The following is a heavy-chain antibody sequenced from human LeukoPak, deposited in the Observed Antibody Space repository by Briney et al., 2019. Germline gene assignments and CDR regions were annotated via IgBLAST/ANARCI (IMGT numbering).Heavy chain of an antibody. J-gene: IGHJ4*02. V-gene: IGHV3-43D*03. CDR2: ISWDGGGT. CDR1: VFSFDDYA. CDR3: AKHLGPSGSYLSRLAY. Sequence: GGSLRLSCAPSVFSFDDYAMHWVREAPGKGLEWGSLISWDGGGTYYADSVKGRFTISRDNSKNSLYLQMNMRRPENTALYYCAKHLGPSGSYLSRLAYWGQATLVTVSS. D-gene: IGHD1-26*01.